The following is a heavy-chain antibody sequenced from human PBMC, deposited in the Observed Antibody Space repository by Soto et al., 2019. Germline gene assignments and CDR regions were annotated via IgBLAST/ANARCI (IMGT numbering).Heavy chain of an antibody. CDR3: AKDLDYYDSSGYPDYFDY. CDR2: ISGSGGST. V-gene: IGHV3-23*01. D-gene: IGHD3-22*01. CDR1: GFTFSSYA. J-gene: IGHJ4*02. Sequence: PVGSLRLSCAASGFTFSSYAMSWVRQAPGKGLEWVSAISGSGGSTYYADSVKGRFTISRDNSKNTLYLQMNSLRAEDTAVYYCAKDLDYYDSSGYPDYFDYWGQGTLVTVSS.